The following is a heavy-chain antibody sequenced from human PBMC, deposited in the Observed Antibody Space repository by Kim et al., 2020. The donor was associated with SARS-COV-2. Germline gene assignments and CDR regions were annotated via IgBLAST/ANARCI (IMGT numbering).Heavy chain of an antibody. V-gene: IGHV6-1*01. CDR1: GDSVSSNSAA. Sequence: SQTLSLTCAISGDSVSSNSAAWNWIRQSPSRGLEWLGRTYYRSKWYNDYAVSVKSRITINPDTSKNQFSLQLNSVTPEDTAVYYCARDLTNNDYGDYANFDYWGQGTLVTVSS. CDR3: ARDLTNNDYGDYANFDY. D-gene: IGHD4-17*01. CDR2: TYYRSKWYN. J-gene: IGHJ4*02.